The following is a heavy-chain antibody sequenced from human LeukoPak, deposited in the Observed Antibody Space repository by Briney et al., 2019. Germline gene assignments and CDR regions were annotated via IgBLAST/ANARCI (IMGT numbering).Heavy chain of an antibody. V-gene: IGHV4-59*08. CDR1: GGSISSYY. D-gene: IGHD4-17*01. CDR3: ARPAQEATVTTFFDY. Sequence: SETLSLTCTVSGGSISSYYWSWIRQPPGKGLEWIGYIYYSGSTNYNPSLKSRVTISVDTSKNQFSLKLSSVTAADTAVYYCARPAQEATVTTFFDYWGQGTLVTVSS. J-gene: IGHJ4*02. CDR2: IYYSGST.